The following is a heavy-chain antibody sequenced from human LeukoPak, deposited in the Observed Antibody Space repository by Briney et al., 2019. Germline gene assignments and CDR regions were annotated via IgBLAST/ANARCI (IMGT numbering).Heavy chain of an antibody. CDR3: AREGRGGSYYYDSSGPVDY. J-gene: IGHJ4*02. CDR1: GFTFSSYA. V-gene: IGHV3-30-3*01. CDR2: ISYDGSNK. Sequence: GGSLRLSCAASGFTFSSYAMHWVRQAPGKGLEWVAAISYDGSNKYYADSVKGRFTISRDNSKNTLYLQMNSLRAEDTAVYYCAREGRGGSYYYDSSGPVDYWGQGTLVTVSS. D-gene: IGHD3-22*01.